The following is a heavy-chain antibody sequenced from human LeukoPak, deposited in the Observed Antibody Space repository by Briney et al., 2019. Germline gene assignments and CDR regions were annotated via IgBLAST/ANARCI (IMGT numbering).Heavy chain of an antibody. CDR3: ARDGPWIQLSSPRAFDI. Sequence: PGGSLRLSCAASGFTFSSYWMSWVRQAPGKGLEWVANIKQDGSEKYYVDSVKGRFTISRDNAKKSLYLQMNSLRAEDTAVYYCARDGPWIQLSSPRAFDIWGQGTMVTVSS. D-gene: IGHD5-18*01. V-gene: IGHV3-7*01. CDR1: GFTFSSYW. J-gene: IGHJ3*02. CDR2: IKQDGSEK.